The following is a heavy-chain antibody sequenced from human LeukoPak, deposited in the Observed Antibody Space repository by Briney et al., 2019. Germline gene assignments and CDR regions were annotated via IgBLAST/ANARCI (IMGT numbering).Heavy chain of an antibody. D-gene: IGHD5-18*01. V-gene: IGHV1-69*05. Sequence: SVKVSCKASGGTFSSYAISWVRQAPGQGLEWMGGILPIFGTANYAQKFQGRVTITTDDSTSTAYMELSSLRSEDTAVYYCARDSYGPYAFDIWGQGTMVTVSS. CDR3: ARDSYGPYAFDI. J-gene: IGHJ3*02. CDR1: GGTFSSYA. CDR2: ILPIFGTA.